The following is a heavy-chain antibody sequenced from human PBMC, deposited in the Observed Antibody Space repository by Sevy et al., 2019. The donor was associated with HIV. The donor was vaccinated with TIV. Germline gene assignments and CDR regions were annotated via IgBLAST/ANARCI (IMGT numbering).Heavy chain of an antibody. CDR2: MRQDGSEK. D-gene: IGHD3-10*01. V-gene: IGHV3-7*01. CDR1: GFTFSSYW. J-gene: IGHJ4*02. Sequence: GGSLRLSCAASGFTFSSYWMTWVRQAPGKGLEWVANMRQDGSEKYYVDSVKGRFTISRDNAKNSLYLQMNSRRADDTAVYYCARGIYGSGSRLGLGYWGQGTLVTVSS. CDR3: ARGIYGSGSRLGLGY.